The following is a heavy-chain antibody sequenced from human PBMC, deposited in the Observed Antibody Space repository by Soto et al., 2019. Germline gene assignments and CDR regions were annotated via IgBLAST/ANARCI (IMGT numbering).Heavy chain of an antibody. CDR1: GGSISSRTFW. V-gene: IGHV4-39*01. CDR3: ARHPRDDYNYGGSGIFDY. Sequence: QLQLQESGPGLVKPSETLSLTCSVSGGSISSRTFWWAWIRQPPGKGLEWIGDMYYSGSSYSSPSLKIRVTLSVDTSKNQLSLKLNSVPAADTAVYYCARHPRDDYNYGGSGIFDYWGQGTLVTVSS. D-gene: IGHD4-4*01. J-gene: IGHJ4*02. CDR2: MYYSGSS.